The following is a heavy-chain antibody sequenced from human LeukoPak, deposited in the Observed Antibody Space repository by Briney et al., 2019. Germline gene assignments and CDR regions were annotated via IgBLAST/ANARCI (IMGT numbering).Heavy chain of an antibody. V-gene: IGHV4-39*01. D-gene: IGHD2-8*02. CDR3: ARPRGYCSAGVCYFYP. Sequence: SETLSLTCTVSGASISTSSYYWAWIRQPPGKGLEWIGSVYYTGSTYYNPSLKSRVTISVDTSKNQFSLKLSSVTAADTAVYYCARPRGYCSAGVCYFYPWGQGTLVTVSS. CDR2: VYYTGST. J-gene: IGHJ5*02. CDR1: GASISTSSYY.